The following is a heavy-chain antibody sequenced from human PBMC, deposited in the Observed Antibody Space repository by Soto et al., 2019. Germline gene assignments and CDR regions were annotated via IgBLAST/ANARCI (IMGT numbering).Heavy chain of an antibody. CDR1: GFTFTNYW. CDR2: IKGDVITT. V-gene: IGHV3-74*01. Sequence: EVQLVESGGGLVQPGGSLRLSCVASGFTFTNYWIHWVRQTPGEGLVWVSRIKGDVITTNYADSVKGRFTISRDNAKNTVFLHMNSLRAEDTAVYYSARGAFGAYYLDSWGQGTLVIVS. D-gene: IGHD3-3*01. CDR3: ARGAFGAYYLDS. J-gene: IGHJ4*02.